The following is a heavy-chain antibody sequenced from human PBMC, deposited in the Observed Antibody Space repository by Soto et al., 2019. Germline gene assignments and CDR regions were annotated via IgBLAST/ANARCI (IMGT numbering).Heavy chain of an antibody. V-gene: IGHV3-23*01. D-gene: IGHD2-2*03. Sequence: EGSLRLSCAASGFTFSSYAMSWVRQAPGKGLEWVSSISGSGVSTFYADSVKGRFTFSRDNSKNTLYLQMDSLRAEDTAVYYCAKATFYGYDAFDMWGQGTMVTVSS. CDR3: AKATFYGYDAFDM. CDR1: GFTFSSYA. J-gene: IGHJ3*02. CDR2: ISGSGVST.